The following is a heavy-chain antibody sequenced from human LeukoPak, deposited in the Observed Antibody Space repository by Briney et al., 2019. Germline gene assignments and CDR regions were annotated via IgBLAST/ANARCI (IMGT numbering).Heavy chain of an antibody. J-gene: IGHJ5*02. CDR1: GSTFSSSA. CDR2: IIGSAGST. CDR3: AKDLSYYGSGSYPNWFDP. Sequence: GGSLRLSCAAFGSTFSSSAMSWVRQAPGKGREWVSAIIGSAGSTYYADSVKGRFTISRDNSKNTLYLQMNSLRAGDTAVYYCAKDLSYYGSGSYPNWFDPWGQGTLVTVSS. D-gene: IGHD3-10*01. V-gene: IGHV3-23*01.